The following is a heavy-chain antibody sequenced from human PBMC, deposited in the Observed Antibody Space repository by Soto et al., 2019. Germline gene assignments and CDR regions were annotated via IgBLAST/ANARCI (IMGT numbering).Heavy chain of an antibody. D-gene: IGHD2-21*01. CDR3: ARDRAPEYCGGDCYAYGMDV. V-gene: IGHV1-69*13. Sequence: SVKVSCKASGGTFSSYAISWVRQAPGQGLEWMGGIIPIFGTANYAQKFQGRVTITADESTSTAYMELSSLRSEDTAVYYCARDRAPEYCGGDCYAYGMDVWGQGTTVTVSS. CDR1: GGTFSSYA. CDR2: IIPIFGTA. J-gene: IGHJ6*02.